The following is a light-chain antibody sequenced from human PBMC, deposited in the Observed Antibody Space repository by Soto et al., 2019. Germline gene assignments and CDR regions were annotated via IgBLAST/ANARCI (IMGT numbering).Light chain of an antibody. CDR1: SSDVGSYNL. V-gene: IGLV2-23*02. Sequence: QSALTQPASVSGSPGQSITISCTGTSSDVGSYNLVSWYQQHPGKAPKLMIYDVSKRPSGVSNRFSGSKSGNTASLTISGRQDDDEADYYCCSSAGSSPHVVFGGGTKVTVL. CDR3: CSSAGSSPHVV. J-gene: IGLJ2*01. CDR2: DVS.